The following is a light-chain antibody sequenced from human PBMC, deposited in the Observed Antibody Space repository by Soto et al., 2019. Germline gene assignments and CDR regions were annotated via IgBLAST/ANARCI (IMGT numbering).Light chain of an antibody. CDR3: MQGTHWPIT. CDR2: KVS. V-gene: IGKV2-30*02. J-gene: IGKJ5*01. CDR1: QSLAHSDGGTY. Sequence: DVVLTQSPLYLPVTLGQPASISCRSSQSLAHSDGGTYLNWFLQRPGRSPRRLIYKVSNRDSGVPARFSGSGSGTDFALKISRVEAEDVGVYYCMQGTHWPITFGQGTRLEI.